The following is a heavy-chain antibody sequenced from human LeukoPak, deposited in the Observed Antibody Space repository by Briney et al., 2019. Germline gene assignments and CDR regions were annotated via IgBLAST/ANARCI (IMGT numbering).Heavy chain of an antibody. D-gene: IGHD3-22*01. CDR2: IYPRDGST. J-gene: IGHJ4*02. V-gene: IGHV1-46*01. CDR1: GYTFTSNY. CDR3: ARAGDSSGYYESDFDY. Sequence: GASVKVSCTASGYTFTSNYIHWVRQAPGQGLEWMGMIYPRDGSTSYAQKFQGRVTVTRDTSTSTVHMELSGLRSEDTAVYYCARAGDSSGYYESDFDYWGQGTLVSVSS.